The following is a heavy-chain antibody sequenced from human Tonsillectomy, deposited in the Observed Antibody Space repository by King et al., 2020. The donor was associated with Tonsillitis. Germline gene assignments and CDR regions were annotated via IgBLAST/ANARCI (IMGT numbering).Heavy chain of an antibody. J-gene: IGHJ6*03. V-gene: IGHV4-59*01. Sequence: VQLQESGPGLVKPSETLSLTCNVSGGSISSYYWSWIRQPPGKGLAWIGHIYYRGSTNYNPSLKSRVTISVDTSKNQFSLKLTSVTAADTAVYYCARDLLYGGQFGYMDVWGKGTTVTVSS. CDR2: IYYRGST. CDR3: ARDLLYGGQFGYMDV. D-gene: IGHD4/OR15-4a*01. CDR1: GGSISSYY.